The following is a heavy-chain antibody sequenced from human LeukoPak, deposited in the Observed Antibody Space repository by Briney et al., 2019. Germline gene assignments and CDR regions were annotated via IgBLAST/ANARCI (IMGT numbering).Heavy chain of an antibody. CDR1: GYSFTSYW. D-gene: IGHD6-19*01. V-gene: IGHV5-10-1*01. J-gene: IGHJ5*02. Sequence: GESLRISCQGSGYSFTSYWISWVRQMPGKGLERLGRIDPTDSYTYYSPSFQGHVTISADKSIYTAYLQWSSLKASDTAMYYCARQKGIAVAGPDGFDPWGQGTLVTVSS. CDR3: ARQKGIAVAGPDGFDP. CDR2: IDPTDSYT.